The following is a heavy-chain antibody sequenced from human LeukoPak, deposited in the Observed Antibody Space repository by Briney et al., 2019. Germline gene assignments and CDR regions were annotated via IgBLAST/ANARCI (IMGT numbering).Heavy chain of an antibody. CDR2: IYPGDSDT. J-gene: IGHJ3*02. CDR1: GYSFTSYW. Sequence: GESLKISCKGSGYSFTSYWIGWVRQMPGKGLEWMGIIYPGDSDTRYSPSFQGQVTISADKSISTAYLQWCSLKASDTAMYYCARTFPYCSGGSCYGDAFDIWGQGTMVTVSS. CDR3: ARTFPYCSGGSCYGDAFDI. V-gene: IGHV5-51*01. D-gene: IGHD2-15*01.